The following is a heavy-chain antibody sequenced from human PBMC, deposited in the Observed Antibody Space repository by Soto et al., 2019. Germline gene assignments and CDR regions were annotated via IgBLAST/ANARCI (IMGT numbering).Heavy chain of an antibody. J-gene: IGHJ5*02. CDR1: GYTFTGYY. Sequence: GASVKVSCKASGYTFTGYYMHWVRQAPGQGLEWMGWMNPNSGNTGYAQKFQGRVTMTRNTSISTAYMELSSLRSEDTAVYYCARGGGVEWLYNWFDPWGQGTLVTVSS. CDR3: ARGGGVEWLYNWFDP. V-gene: IGHV1-8*02. D-gene: IGHD6-19*01. CDR2: MNPNSGNT.